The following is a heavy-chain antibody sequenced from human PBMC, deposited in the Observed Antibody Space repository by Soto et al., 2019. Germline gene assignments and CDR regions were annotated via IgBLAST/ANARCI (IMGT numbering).Heavy chain of an antibody. CDR2: ISAYNGNT. J-gene: IGHJ6*02. CDR1: GYTFTSYG. CDR3: ARAGFRGSYYSYYGMDV. V-gene: IGHV1-18*01. Sequence: QVQLVQSGAEVKKPGASVKVSCKASGYTFTSYGISWVRQAPGQGLEWMGWISAYNGNTNYAQKLQGRVTMTTDTSPSTAYMELRSLRSDDTAVYYCARAGFRGSYYSYYGMDVWGQGTTVTVSS. D-gene: IGHD1-26*01.